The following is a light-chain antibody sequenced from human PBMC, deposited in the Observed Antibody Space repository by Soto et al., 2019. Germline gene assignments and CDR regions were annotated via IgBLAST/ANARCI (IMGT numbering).Light chain of an antibody. CDR1: RTIDNY. CDR2: ATS. CDR3: QQSYNTPIT. V-gene: IGKV1-39*01. Sequence: DIQMTQSPSSLSASLGDRVTITCLASRTIDNYLNWYQQKPGRAPERLVYATSSLQSGVPSRFTGGGSGTHFTLTISGLQPEDFATYFCQQSYNTPITFGQGTRLEI. J-gene: IGKJ5*01.